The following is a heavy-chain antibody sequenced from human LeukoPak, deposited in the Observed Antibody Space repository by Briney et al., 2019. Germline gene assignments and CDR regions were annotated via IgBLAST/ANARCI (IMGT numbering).Heavy chain of an antibody. Sequence: GGSLRLSCAASGFTFSSYGMDWVRQAPGKGLEWVAYIRYDGSNKNYADSVKGRFTISRDNSKNMLYLQMSSLRAEDTAVYYCAKVVTGYCSTTSCPFDSWGQGTLVTVSS. V-gene: IGHV3-30*02. D-gene: IGHD2-2*01. CDR2: IRYDGSNK. CDR1: GFTFSSYG. J-gene: IGHJ4*02. CDR3: AKVVTGYCSTTSCPFDS.